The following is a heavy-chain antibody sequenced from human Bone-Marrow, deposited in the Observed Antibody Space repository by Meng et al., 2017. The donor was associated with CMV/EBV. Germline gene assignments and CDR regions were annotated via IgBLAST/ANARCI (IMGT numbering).Heavy chain of an antibody. J-gene: IGHJ6*02. CDR1: GFTFSDYY. CDR2: ISSSSTI. V-gene: IGHV3-69-1*01. CDR3: ARGDVDTAIDGMDV. D-gene: IGHD5-18*01. Sequence: GGSLRLSCAASGFTFSDYYMNWVRQAPGKGLEWVSSISSSSTIYYADSMKGRFTISRDNAKNSLYLQMNSLRAEDTAVYYCARGDVDTAIDGMDVWGQGTTVTVSS.